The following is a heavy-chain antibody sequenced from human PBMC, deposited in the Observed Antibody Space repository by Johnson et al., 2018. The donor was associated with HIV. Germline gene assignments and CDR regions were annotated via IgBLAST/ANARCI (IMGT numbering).Heavy chain of an antibody. D-gene: IGHD6-13*01. CDR2: ISYDGSDK. J-gene: IGHJ3*02. Sequence: VQLVESGGGVVQPGGSLRLSCAASGFTFSSYGMHWVRQAPGKGLEWVAFISYDGSDKYYADSVKGRFTISRDNSKNTLYLQMNSLRAEDTAVYYCARGAYSSSWHASDASDIWGQGTMVTVSS. CDR1: GFTFSSYG. V-gene: IGHV3-30*19. CDR3: ARGAYSSSWHASDASDI.